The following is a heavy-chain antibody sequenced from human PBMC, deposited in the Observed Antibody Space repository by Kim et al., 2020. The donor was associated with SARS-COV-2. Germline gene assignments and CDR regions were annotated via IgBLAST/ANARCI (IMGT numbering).Heavy chain of an antibody. Sequence: GGSLRLSCAASGFTFSSYAMHWVRQAPGKGLEWVAVISYDGSNKYYADSVKGRFTISRDNSKNTLYLQMNSLRAEDTAVYYCARDLYRNYYDSSGYVDWG. D-gene: IGHD3-22*01. V-gene: IGHV3-30-3*01. CDR1: GFTFSSYA. CDR2: ISYDGSNK. J-gene: IGHJ1*01. CDR3: ARDLYRNYYDSSGYVD.